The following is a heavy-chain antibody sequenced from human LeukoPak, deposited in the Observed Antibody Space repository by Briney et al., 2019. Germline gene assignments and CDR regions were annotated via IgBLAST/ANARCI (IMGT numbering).Heavy chain of an antibody. Sequence: SETLSLTCAVYSGSFSGYYWSWIRQPPGKGLEWIGEINHSGSTNYNPSLKSRVTISVDTSKNQFSLRLSSVTAADTAVYYCARVRRRQWLGDFDYWGQGTLVTVSS. CDR1: SGSFSGYY. CDR3: ARVRRRQWLGDFDY. CDR2: INHSGST. J-gene: IGHJ4*02. V-gene: IGHV4-34*01. D-gene: IGHD6-19*01.